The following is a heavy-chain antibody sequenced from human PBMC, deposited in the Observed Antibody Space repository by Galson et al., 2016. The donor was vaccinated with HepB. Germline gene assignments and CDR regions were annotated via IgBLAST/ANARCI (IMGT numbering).Heavy chain of an antibody. V-gene: IGHV3-21*01. CDR3: ARGDIVGAIFDY. CDR2: ISSSSSYI. D-gene: IGHD1-26*01. CDR1: GFTFSSYS. Sequence: SLRLSCAASGFTFSSYSMNWVRQAPGKGLEWVSSISSSSSYIHYADSVKGRFTISRDNAKNSLYLQMNSLRAEGTAVYYCARGDIVGAIFDYWGQGTLVTVSS. J-gene: IGHJ4*02.